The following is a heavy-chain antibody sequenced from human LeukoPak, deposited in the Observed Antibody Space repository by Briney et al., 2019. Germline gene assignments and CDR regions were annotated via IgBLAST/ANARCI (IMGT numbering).Heavy chain of an antibody. CDR2: ISSSGSTI. D-gene: IGHD6-25*01. V-gene: IGHV3-11*01. CDR3: ATSGYYYYGMDV. Sequence: GGSLRLSCAASGFTFSDYYMGWIRQAPGKGLEWVAYISSSGSTIYYADSVKGRFTISRDNAKNSLYLQMNSLRAEDTAVYYCATSGYYYYGMDVWGQGTTVTVSS. CDR1: GFTFSDYY. J-gene: IGHJ6*02.